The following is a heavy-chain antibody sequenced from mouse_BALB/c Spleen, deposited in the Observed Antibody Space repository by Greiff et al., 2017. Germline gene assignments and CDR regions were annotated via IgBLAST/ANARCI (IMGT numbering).Heavy chain of an antibody. CDR2: IWAGGST. V-gene: IGHV2-9*02. J-gene: IGHJ4*01. CDR3: ARDGGTYYRYDDAMDY. D-gene: IGHD2-14*01. CDR1: GFSLTSYG. Sequence: QVQLKESGPGLVAPSQSLSITCTVSGFSLTSYGVHWVRQPPGKGLEWLGVIWAGGSTNYNSALMSRLSISKDNSKSQVFLKMNSLQTDDTAMYYCARDGGTYYRYDDAMDYWGQGTSVTVSS.